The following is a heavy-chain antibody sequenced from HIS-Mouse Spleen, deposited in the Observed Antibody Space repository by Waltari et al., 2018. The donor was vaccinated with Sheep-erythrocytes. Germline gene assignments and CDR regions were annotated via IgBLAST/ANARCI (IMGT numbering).Heavy chain of an antibody. Sequence: EVQLVESGGGLVKPGGSLRLSCAASGFTFSSYSMNWVRQAPGKGLEWVSSISSSSSYIYYADSVKGRFTISRDNAKNSLYLRMNSLRAEDTAVYYCARVASGATFDYWGQGTLVTVSS. J-gene: IGHJ4*02. CDR3: ARVASGATFDY. D-gene: IGHD1-26*01. CDR1: GFTFSSYS. CDR2: ISSSSSYI. V-gene: IGHV3-21*01.